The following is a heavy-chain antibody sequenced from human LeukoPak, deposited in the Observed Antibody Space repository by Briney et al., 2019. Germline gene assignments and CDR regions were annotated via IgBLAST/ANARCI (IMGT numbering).Heavy chain of an antibody. D-gene: IGHD3-22*01. V-gene: IGHV3-23*01. CDR3: AKPTATYYYDSSGYYPLDY. CDR1: GFTFSSDV. Sequence: GGSLRLSCAASGFTFSSDVMSWVRQAPGKGLEWVSAISGSGGSTYYADSVKGRFTISRDNSKNTLYLQMNSLRAEDTAVYYCAKPTATYYYDSSGYYPLDYWGQGTLVTVSS. CDR2: ISGSGGST. J-gene: IGHJ4*02.